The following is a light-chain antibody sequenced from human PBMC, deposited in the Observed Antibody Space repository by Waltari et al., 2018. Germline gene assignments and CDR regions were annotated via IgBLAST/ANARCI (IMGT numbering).Light chain of an antibody. J-gene: IGKJ4*01. Sequence: DIQMTQSPSSVFASVGERVTITCRASQVIHNFLACDQQTPGKAPYLLIYVASVLQSGVPARFSGSGSRTNFTLTINILQPEDFATYFCQQANSFVPLTFGGGTRVQIK. CDR2: VAS. CDR3: QQANSFVPLT. V-gene: IGKV1-12*01. CDR1: QVIHNF.